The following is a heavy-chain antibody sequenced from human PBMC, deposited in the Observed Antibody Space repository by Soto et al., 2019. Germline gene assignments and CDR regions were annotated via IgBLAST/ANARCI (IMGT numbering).Heavy chain of an antibody. CDR3: ARPIVNYYYGMDV. D-gene: IGHD3-16*02. J-gene: IGHJ6*02. CDR2: IYPGDSDT. Sequence: GESLKISCKGCGYSFTSYWIGWVRQMPGKGLEWMGIIYPGDSDTRYSPSFQGQVTISADKSISTAYLQWSSLKASDTAMYYCARPIVNYYYGMDVWGQGTTVTVSS. V-gene: IGHV5-51*01. CDR1: GYSFTSYW.